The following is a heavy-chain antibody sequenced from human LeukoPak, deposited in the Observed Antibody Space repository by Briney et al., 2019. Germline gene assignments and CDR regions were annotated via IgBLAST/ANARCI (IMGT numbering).Heavy chain of an antibody. V-gene: IGHV3-23*01. CDR2: ISGSGGST. D-gene: IGHD3-9*01. CDR3: AKDRELRYFDWLDY. CDR1: GFTFSSYA. Sequence: GGSLRLSCAASGFTFSSYAMSWVRQAPGKGLEWVSAISGSGGSTYYADSVKGRFIISRDNSKNTLYLQMNSLRAEDTAVYYCAKDRELRYFDWLDYWGQGTPVTVSS. J-gene: IGHJ4*02.